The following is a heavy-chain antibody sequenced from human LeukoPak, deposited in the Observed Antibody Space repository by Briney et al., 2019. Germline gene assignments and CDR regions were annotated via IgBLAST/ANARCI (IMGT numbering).Heavy chain of an antibody. Sequence: SETLSLTCTVSGGSISSYYWSWIRQPPGKGLEWIGYIYYSGSANYNPSLKSRVTISVDTSKNQFSLKLSSVTAADTAVYYCARGGGYSYGYYFDYWGQGTLVTVSS. V-gene: IGHV4-59*01. D-gene: IGHD5-18*01. CDR1: GGSISSYY. CDR3: ARGGGYSYGYYFDY. CDR2: IYYSGSA. J-gene: IGHJ4*02.